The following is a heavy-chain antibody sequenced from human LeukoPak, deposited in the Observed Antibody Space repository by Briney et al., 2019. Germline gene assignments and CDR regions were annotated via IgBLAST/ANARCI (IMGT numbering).Heavy chain of an antibody. Sequence: ASVKVSCKASGYTFTSYGISWVRQAPGQGLEWMGWISAYNGNTNYAQKLQGRVTITTDTSTSTAYMELRSLRSDDTAVYYCARDDLPLYCSGGSCYTAYYYYGMDVWGQGTTVTVSS. J-gene: IGHJ6*02. CDR1: GYTFTSYG. CDR3: ARDDLPLYCSGGSCYTAYYYYGMDV. D-gene: IGHD2-15*01. V-gene: IGHV1-18*01. CDR2: ISAYNGNT.